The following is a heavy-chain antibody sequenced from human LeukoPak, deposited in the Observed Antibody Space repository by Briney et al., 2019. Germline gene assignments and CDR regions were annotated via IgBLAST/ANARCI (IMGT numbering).Heavy chain of an antibody. J-gene: IGHJ4*02. D-gene: IGHD6-6*01. CDR2: ISSSSSII. V-gene: IGHV3-48*01. CDR1: GFTFSNYN. CDR3: ARDLYSSSGYDY. Sequence: GGSLRLSCAASGFTFSNYNMNWVRQAPGKGLEWVSYISSSSSIIYYADSVKGRFTISRDTAKNSLYLQMNSLRAEDTAVYYCARDLYSSSGYDYWGQGTLVTVSS.